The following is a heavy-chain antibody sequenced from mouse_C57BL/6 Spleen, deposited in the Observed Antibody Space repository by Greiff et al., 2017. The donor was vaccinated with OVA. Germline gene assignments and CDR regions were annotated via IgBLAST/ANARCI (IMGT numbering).Heavy chain of an antibody. J-gene: IGHJ4*01. CDR1: GYTFTDYY. V-gene: IGHV1-76*01. Sequence: QVQLQQSGAELVRPGASVKLSCKASGYTFTDYYINWVKQRPGQGLEWIARIYPGSGNNYYNEKFKGKATLTAEKSSSTAYMQLSSLTSEDSAVYFCARGDDYDEGYAMDYWGQGTSVTVSS. D-gene: IGHD2-4*01. CDR2: IYPGSGNN. CDR3: ARGDDYDEGYAMDY.